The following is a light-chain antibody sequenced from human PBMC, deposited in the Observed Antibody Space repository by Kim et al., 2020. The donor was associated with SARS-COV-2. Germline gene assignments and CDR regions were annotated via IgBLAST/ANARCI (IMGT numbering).Light chain of an antibody. CDR2: KDN. CDR1: VLAKKY. V-gene: IGLV3-27*01. Sequence: SSELTQPSSVSVSPGQTARITCSGDVLAKKYARWFQQKPGQAPVLVIYKDNERPSGIPERFSGSSSGTTVTLTISGAQVEDEADYYCYSAVDNNWVFGGGTKLTVL. J-gene: IGLJ3*02. CDR3: YSAVDNNWV.